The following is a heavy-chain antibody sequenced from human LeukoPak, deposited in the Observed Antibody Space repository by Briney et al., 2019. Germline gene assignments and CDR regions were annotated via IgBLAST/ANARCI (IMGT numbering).Heavy chain of an antibody. J-gene: IGHJ4*02. CDR2: IYYSGST. V-gene: IGHV4-59*12. CDR3: ARWYSSSSAFDY. CDR1: GGSISSYY. D-gene: IGHD6-6*01. Sequence: TTSETLSLTCTVSGGSISSYYWSWIRQPPGEGLEWIGYIYYSGSTNYNPSLKSRVTMSVDTSKNQFSLKLSSVTAADTAVYYCARWYSSSSAFDYWGQGTLVTVST.